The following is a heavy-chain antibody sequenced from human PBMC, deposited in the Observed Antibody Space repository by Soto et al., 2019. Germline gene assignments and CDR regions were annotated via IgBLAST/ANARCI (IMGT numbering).Heavy chain of an antibody. J-gene: IGHJ3*02. D-gene: IGHD3-22*01. Sequence: GGSLRLSCAASGFTFSSYEMNWVRQAPGKGLEWVSYISSSGSTIYYADFVKGRFTISRDNAKNSLYLQMNSLRAEDTAVYYCARSAPLLPRTYYYDSSGPYDAFDIWGQGTMVTVSS. CDR1: GFTFSSYE. CDR2: ISSSGSTI. CDR3: ARSAPLLPRTYYYDSSGPYDAFDI. V-gene: IGHV3-48*03.